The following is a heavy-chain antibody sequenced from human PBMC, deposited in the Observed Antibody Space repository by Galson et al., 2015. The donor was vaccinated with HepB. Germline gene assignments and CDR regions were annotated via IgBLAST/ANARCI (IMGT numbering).Heavy chain of an antibody. CDR1: GYNFTTYY. V-gene: IGHV1-46*01. Sequence: SCKASGYNFTTYYMHWVRQAPGQGLEWMGIINPSSTSTTYAQKFQGRVTVTRDTSTSTVYMELTSLRSEDTAVYYCARERSRTSGAWWFDPWGQGTVVTVSS. D-gene: IGHD6-25*01. CDR2: INPSSTST. CDR3: ARERSRTSGAWWFDP. J-gene: IGHJ5*02.